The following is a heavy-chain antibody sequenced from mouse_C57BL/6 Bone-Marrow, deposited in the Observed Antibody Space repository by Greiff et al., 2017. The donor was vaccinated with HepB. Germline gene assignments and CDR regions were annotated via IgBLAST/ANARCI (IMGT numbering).Heavy chain of an antibody. CDR2: IDPETGGT. Sequence: VQLQQSGAELVRPGASVTLSCKASGYTFTDYEMHWVKQTPVHGLEWIGAIDPETGGTAYNQKFKGKAILTADKSSSTAYMELRSLTSEDSAVYYCTREGSFVVGKYYAMDYWGQGTSVTVSS. J-gene: IGHJ4*01. V-gene: IGHV1-15*01. CDR1: GYTFTDYE. D-gene: IGHD1-1*01. CDR3: TREGSFVVGKYYAMDY.